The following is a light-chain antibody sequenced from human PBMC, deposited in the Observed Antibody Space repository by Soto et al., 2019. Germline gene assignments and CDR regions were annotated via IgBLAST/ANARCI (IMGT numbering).Light chain of an antibody. CDR3: QQYETYSGT. Sequence: DIQMTQSPSSLSASVGDRVTITCRASQIISTWLAWYQQKPGKAPKLLIYRASNLVNGVPSRFSGSGYGTEFTLTISSLQPDDFSIYYCQQYETYSGTFGPGTKVDL. CDR2: RAS. CDR1: QIISTW. V-gene: IGKV1-5*03. J-gene: IGKJ3*01.